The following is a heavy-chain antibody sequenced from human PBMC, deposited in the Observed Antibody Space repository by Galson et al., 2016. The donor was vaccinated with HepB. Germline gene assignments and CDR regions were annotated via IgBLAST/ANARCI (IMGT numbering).Heavy chain of an antibody. CDR2: ISGYSGNT. V-gene: IGHV1-18*04. Sequence: SVKVSCKASDYTFSGYGISWVQQAPGQGLEWMGWISGYSGNTNYAQKLQGRVTMTTDTSTSTAYMELRSLRSDDTAVYYCARSPARGTWPNYYYSGMDVWGQGTTVTVSS. J-gene: IGHJ6*02. CDR3: ARSPARGTWPNYYYSGMDV. D-gene: IGHD6-6*01. CDR1: DYTFSGYG.